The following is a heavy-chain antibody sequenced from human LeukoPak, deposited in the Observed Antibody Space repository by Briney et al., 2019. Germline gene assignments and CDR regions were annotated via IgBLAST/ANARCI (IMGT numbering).Heavy chain of an antibody. J-gene: IGHJ5*02. CDR2: IYSGGST. CDR1: GFTVSSNY. V-gene: IGHV3-53*01. CDR3: ARFGAAGVRGNWFDP. D-gene: IGHD6-13*01. Sequence: PGGSLRLSCAASGFTVSSNYMSWVRQAPGKGLEWVSVIYSGGSTYYADSVKGRFTISRDNSKNTLYLQMNSLRAEDTAVYYCARFGAAGVRGNWFDPWGQGTLVTVSS.